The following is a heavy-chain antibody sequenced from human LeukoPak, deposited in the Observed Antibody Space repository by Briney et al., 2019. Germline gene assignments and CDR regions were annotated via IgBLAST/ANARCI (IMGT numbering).Heavy chain of an antibody. D-gene: IGHD6-13*01. V-gene: IGHV1-46*01. CDR3: ARDRAIAAAGYNWFDP. CDR1: GYTFTSYY. CDR2: INPSGGST. Sequence: ASVKVSCKSSGYTFTSYYMHWVRQAPGQGLEWMGIINPSGGSTSYAQKFQGRVTMTRDMSTSTVYMELSSLRSEDTAVYYCARDRAIAAAGYNWFDPWGQGTLVTVSS. J-gene: IGHJ5*02.